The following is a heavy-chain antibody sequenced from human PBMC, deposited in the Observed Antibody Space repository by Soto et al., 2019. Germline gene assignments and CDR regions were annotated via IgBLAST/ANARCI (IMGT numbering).Heavy chain of an antibody. D-gene: IGHD3-22*01. V-gene: IGHV5-10-1*01. CDR2: IDPSDSQT. J-gene: IGHJ4*02. CDR3: ARQIYDSDTGPYVHYYYDS. Sequence: PGESLKISCKGSGYSFAGYWITWVRQEPRKGLEWMGRIDPSDSQTYYSPSFRGHVTISVSKSITTVFLQWSSLRASDTAMYYCARQIYDSDTGPYVHYYYDSWGQGTRVTVSS. CDR1: GYSFAGYW.